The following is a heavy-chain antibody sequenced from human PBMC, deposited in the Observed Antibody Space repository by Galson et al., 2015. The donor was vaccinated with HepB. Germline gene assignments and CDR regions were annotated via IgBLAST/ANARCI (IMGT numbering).Heavy chain of an antibody. D-gene: IGHD2-21*02. CDR3: ARHEGADSYYRH. Sequence: ETLSLTCTVSGDSISSHYWSWIRQSPGKGLEWIGYIFYTGSTNYSPSLKSRITISLDTSRNQFSLRLSSVTAAYTALYYCARHEGADSYYRHWGQGTLVPVSS. J-gene: IGHJ1*01. CDR1: GDSISSHY. CDR2: IFYTGST. V-gene: IGHV4-59*11.